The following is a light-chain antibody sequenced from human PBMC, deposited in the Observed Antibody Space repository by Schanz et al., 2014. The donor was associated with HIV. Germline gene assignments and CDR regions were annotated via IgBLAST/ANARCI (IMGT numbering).Light chain of an antibody. CDR1: SGDVGSYNY. CDR3: CSYASSTAVL. J-gene: IGLJ2*01. Sequence: QSALTQPASVSGSPGQSISISCTGTSGDVGSYNYVSWYQQHPGKAPKLMTYDVSNRPSGVSSRFSGSKSGNTASLTISGLQAEDEADYYCCSYASSTAVLFGGGTKLTVL. V-gene: IGLV2-14*03. CDR2: DVS.